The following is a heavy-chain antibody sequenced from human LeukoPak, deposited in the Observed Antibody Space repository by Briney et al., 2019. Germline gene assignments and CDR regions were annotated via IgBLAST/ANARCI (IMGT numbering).Heavy chain of an antibody. CDR3: ARTRRAAAANPIDY. CDR2: INHSGST. V-gene: IGHV4-34*01. CDR1: GGPFSGYY. D-gene: IGHD6-13*01. J-gene: IGHJ4*02. Sequence: SETLSLTCAVYGGPFSGYYWSWIRQPPGKGLEWIGEINHSGSTNYNPSLKSRVTISVDTSKNQFSLKLSSVTAADTAVYYCARTRRAAAANPIDYWGQGTLVTVSS.